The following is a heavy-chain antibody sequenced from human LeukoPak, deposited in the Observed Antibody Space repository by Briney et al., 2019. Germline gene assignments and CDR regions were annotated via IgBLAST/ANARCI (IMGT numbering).Heavy chain of an antibody. CDR1: GFTFSSYW. J-gene: IGHJ4*02. D-gene: IGHD4-17*01. V-gene: IGHV3-74*01. CDR3: ARGYGDYADY. CDR2: TNSDGSST. Sequence: GGSLRLSCAASGFTFSSYWMHWVRQAPGKGLVWVSRTNSDGSSTSYADTVKGRFTISRDNAKSTLYLQMNSLRAEDTAVYYCARGYGDYADYWGQGTLVTVSS.